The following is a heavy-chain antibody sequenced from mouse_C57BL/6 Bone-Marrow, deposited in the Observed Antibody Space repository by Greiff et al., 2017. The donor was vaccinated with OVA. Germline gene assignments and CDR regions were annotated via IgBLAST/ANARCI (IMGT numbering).Heavy chain of an antibody. CDR1: GFTFTDYY. CDR3: ARNIPAYCSNYEYFDY. D-gene: IGHD2-5*01. CDR2: IRNKANGYTT. J-gene: IGHJ2*01. V-gene: IGHV7-3*01. Sequence: EVQGVESGGGLVQPGGSLSLSCAASGFTFTDYYMSWVRQPPGKALEWLGFIRNKANGYTTEYSASVKGRFTISRDNSQSILYLQMNALRAEDSATYYCARNIPAYCSNYEYFDYWGQGTTLTVSS.